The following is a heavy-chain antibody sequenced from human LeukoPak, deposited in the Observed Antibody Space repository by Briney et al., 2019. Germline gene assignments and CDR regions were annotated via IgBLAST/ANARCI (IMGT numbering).Heavy chain of an antibody. D-gene: IGHD5-12*01. J-gene: IGHJ5*02. CDR1: GYTFTGYY. V-gene: IGHV1-2*02. CDR3: ARGWDSGYGVNWFDP. Sequence: GASVKVSCKASGYTFTGYYMHWVRQAPGQGFEWMGWINPNSGGTNYAQKFQGRVTMTRDMSISTAYMELSRLTSDDTAVYFCARGWDSGYGVNWFDPWGQGTLVTVSS. CDR2: INPNSGGT.